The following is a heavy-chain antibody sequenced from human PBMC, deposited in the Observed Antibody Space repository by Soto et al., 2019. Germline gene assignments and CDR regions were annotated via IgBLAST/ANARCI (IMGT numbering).Heavy chain of an antibody. D-gene: IGHD3-22*01. J-gene: IGHJ4*02. CDR2: VSHSGST. Sequence: SETLSLTCTVSSGSVTSDNFYWIWVRQPPGKGLEYIGYVSHSGSTHYNPSLESRVTISIDTSQNQFSLELRSVTAADTAVYYCARVSVVQSLDYWGQGTLVTSPQ. CDR3: ARVSVVQSLDY. V-gene: IGHV4-61*01. CDR1: SGSVTSDNFY.